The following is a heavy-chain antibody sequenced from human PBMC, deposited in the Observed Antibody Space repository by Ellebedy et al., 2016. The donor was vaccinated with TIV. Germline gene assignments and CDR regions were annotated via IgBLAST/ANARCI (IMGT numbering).Heavy chain of an antibody. J-gene: IGHJ6*02. CDR3: ARDSPPDYGMDV. CDR1: GGTFSSYA. Sequence: AASVKVSCKASGGTFSSYAISWVRQAPGQGLEWMGGIIPIFGTANYAQKFQGRVTITADESTSTAYMELSSLRSEDTAVYYCARDSPPDYGMDVWGQGTTVTVSS. V-gene: IGHV1-69*13. CDR2: IIPIFGTA.